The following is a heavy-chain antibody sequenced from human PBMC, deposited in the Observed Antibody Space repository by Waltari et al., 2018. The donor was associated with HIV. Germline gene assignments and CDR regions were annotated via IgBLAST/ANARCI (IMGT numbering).Heavy chain of an antibody. D-gene: IGHD3-22*01. V-gene: IGHV1-2*02. Sequence: QVQLVQSGAAVQKPGASLKVSCTAPGHTTTRSYHHWVRQLPGQGLEWMGWINPNSGGTNYAQKFQGRVTMTRDTSISTAYMELSRLRSDDTAVYYCARDTPDAYYYDTSGYWSWGQGTLVTVSS. CDR3: ARDTPDAYYYDTSGYWS. J-gene: IGHJ5*02. CDR1: GHTTTRSY. CDR2: INPNSGGT.